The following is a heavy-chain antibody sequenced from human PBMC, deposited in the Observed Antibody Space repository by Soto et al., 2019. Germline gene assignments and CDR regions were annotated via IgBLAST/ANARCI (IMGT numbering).Heavy chain of an antibody. V-gene: IGHV1-2*04. CDR2: INPNSGGT. J-gene: IGHJ6*03. CDR1: GYTFTGYY. D-gene: IGHD3-9*01. Sequence: ASVKVSCKASGYTFTGYYMHWVRQAPGQGLEWMGWINPNSGGTNYAQKFQGWVTMTRDTSISTAYMELSRLRSDDTAVYYCARAEKVDHYDILTGYYTDYYYYMDVWGKGTTVTVSS. CDR3: ARAEKVDHYDILTGYYTDYYYYMDV.